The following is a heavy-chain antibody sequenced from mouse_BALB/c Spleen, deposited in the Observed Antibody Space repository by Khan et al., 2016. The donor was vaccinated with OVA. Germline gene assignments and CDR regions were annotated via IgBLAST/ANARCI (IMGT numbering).Heavy chain of an antibody. V-gene: IGHV1-7*01. CDR3: VNHCSSSAWFTY. J-gene: IGHJ3*01. CDR2: INPTTDYT. D-gene: IGHD1-1*01. CDR1: GYTFTSYW. Sequence: QVQLQQSGAELAKPGASVKMSCKASGYTFTSYWMHWVKQRPGQGLEWIGYINPTTDYTEYNQIFKDKATLTADKSSSTAYMQLRSLTSEDSAVYYCVNHCSSSAWFTYWGQGTLVTVSA.